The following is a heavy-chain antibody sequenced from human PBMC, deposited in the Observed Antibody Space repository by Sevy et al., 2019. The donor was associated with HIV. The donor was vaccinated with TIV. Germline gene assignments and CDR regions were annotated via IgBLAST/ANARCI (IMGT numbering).Heavy chain of an antibody. J-gene: IGHJ5*02. CDR1: GYTFTGYS. Sequence: ASVKVSCKASGYTFTGYSMHWVRQAPGQGLEWMGWINPNSGDTKYVQKFQDRVTMTRDTSITTAYMELSRLRSDDTAVYYCARVWNSAYYDSNGPNWFDRWGQGTLVTVSS. CDR2: INPNSGDT. CDR3: ARVWNSAYYDSNGPNWFDR. V-gene: IGHV1-2*02. D-gene: IGHD3-22*01.